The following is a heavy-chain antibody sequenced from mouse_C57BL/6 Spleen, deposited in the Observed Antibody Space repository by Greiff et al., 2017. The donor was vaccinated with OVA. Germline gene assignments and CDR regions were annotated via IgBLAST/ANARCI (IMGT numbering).Heavy chain of an antibody. CDR2: IYWDDDK. CDR1: GFSLSTSGMG. V-gene: IGHV8-12*01. Sequence: QVTLKESGPGILQSSQTLSLTCSFSGFSLSTSGMGVSWIRQPSGKGLEWLAHIYWDDDKRYNPSLKSRLTFSKDTNRNQVFLKITSVDTADTATNDTARGGPDPDTTGYFDDWGTGTTVTVSS. CDR3: ARGGPDPDTTGYFDD. J-gene: IGHJ1*03.